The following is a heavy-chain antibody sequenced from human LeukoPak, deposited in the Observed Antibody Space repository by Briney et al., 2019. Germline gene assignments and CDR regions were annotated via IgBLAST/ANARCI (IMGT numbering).Heavy chain of an antibody. CDR1: GYTFTSYY. CDR2: INPSGGST. Sequence: ASVKVSCKASGYTFTSYYMHWVRQAPGQGLEWMGTINPSGGSTSYAQKFQGRVTMTRDMSTSTVYMELSSLRSEDTAVYYCARRSWAYYYMDVWGKGTTVTVSS. CDR3: ARRSWAYYYMDV. D-gene: IGHD7-27*01. J-gene: IGHJ6*03. V-gene: IGHV1-46*01.